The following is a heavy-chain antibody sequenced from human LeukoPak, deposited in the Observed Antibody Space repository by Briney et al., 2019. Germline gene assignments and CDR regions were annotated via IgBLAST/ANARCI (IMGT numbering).Heavy chain of an antibody. V-gene: IGHV3-20*04. CDR2: INWNGGST. CDR1: VFTFDDYG. CDR3: ARDSVAYCGGDCYTREWFDP. J-gene: IGHJ5*02. D-gene: IGHD2-21*01. Sequence: GGSLRLSCAASVFTFDDYGMSWVRQAPGKGLEWVSGINWNGGSTGYADSVKGRFTISRDNAKNSLYLQMNSLRAEDTALYYCARDSVAYCGGDCYTREWFDPWGQGTLVTVSS.